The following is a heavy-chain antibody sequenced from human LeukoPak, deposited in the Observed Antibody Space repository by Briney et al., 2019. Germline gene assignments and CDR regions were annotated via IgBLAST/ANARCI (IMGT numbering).Heavy chain of an antibody. V-gene: IGHV3-23*01. D-gene: IGHD3-10*01. CDR1: GFTFSSYT. Sequence: GGSLRLSCAASGFTFSSYTMSWVRHAPGKGLEWVSAISGSGGRTYYADSVKGRFTISRDNSKNTLYLQMNSLRAEDTAVYYCAPGGPGYYFDYWGQGTLVTVSS. CDR2: ISGSGGRT. CDR3: APGGPGYYFDY. J-gene: IGHJ4*02.